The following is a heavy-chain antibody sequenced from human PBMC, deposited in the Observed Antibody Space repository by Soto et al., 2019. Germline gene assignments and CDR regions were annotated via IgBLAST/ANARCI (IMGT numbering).Heavy chain of an antibody. CDR1: GGSISNHY. Sequence: QVQLQESGPGLVKPSETLSLTCTVSGGSISNHYWSWIRQPPGKGLEWIGYIYYNGNTNYNPSLKSRVTMSVDTSQNQSSRQWSSVTAADAAVYYCTRANWYSEYWGQGTLVTVSS. J-gene: IGHJ4*02. V-gene: IGHV4-59*11. CDR3: TRANWYSEY. CDR2: IYYNGNT. D-gene: IGHD7-27*01.